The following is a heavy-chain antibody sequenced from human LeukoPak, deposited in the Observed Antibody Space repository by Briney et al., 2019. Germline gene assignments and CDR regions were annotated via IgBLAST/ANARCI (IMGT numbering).Heavy chain of an antibody. D-gene: IGHD3-3*01. CDR2: INHSGST. V-gene: IGHV4-34*01. Sequence: SETLSLTCAVYGGSFSGYYWSWIRQPPGKGLEWIGEINHSGSTNYNPSLKSRVTISVDTSKNQFSLKLRSVTAADTAVYYCARGRYYDFWSGYSFWFDPWGQGTLVTVSS. CDR3: ARGRYYDFWSGYSFWFDP. CDR1: GGSFSGYY. J-gene: IGHJ5*02.